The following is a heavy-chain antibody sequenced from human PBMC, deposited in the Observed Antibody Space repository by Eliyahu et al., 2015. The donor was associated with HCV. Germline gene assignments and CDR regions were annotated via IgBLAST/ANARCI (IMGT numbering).Heavy chain of an antibody. CDR2: IYYSGST. CDR1: GGSVSSGSYY. Sequence: QVQLQESGPGLVKPSETLSLTCTVSGGSVSSGSYYWSWIRQPPGKGLEWIGYIYYSGSTNYNPSLKSRVTISVDTSKNQFSLKLSSVTAADTAVYYCARGSIVGATLVSWGQGTLVTVSS. CDR3: ARGSIVGATLVS. D-gene: IGHD1-26*01. V-gene: IGHV4-61*01. J-gene: IGHJ4*02.